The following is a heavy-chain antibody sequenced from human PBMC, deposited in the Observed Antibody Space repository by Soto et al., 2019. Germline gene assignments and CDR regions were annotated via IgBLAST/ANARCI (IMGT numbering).Heavy chain of an antibody. J-gene: IGHJ6*02. V-gene: IGHV1-69*13. CDR2: IIPIFGTA. Sequence: SVKVSCKASGGTFSSYAISWVRQAPGQGLEWMGGIIPIFGTANYAQKFQGRVTITADESTSTAYVELSSLRSEDTAVYYCARGRVELVGPRDYYYYGMDVWGQGTTVTV. D-gene: IGHD6-6*01. CDR3: ARGRVELVGPRDYYYYGMDV. CDR1: GGTFSSYA.